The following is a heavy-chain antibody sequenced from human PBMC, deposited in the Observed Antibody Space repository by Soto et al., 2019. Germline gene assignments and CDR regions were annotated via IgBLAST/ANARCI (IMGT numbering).Heavy chain of an antibody. J-gene: IGHJ6*02. CDR2: ISYDGSNK. D-gene: IGHD6-6*01. CDR3: AKVLEHSSSYRYYYGMDV. V-gene: IGHV3-30*18. Sequence: PGGSLRLSCAASGFTFSSYGMHWVRQAPGKGLEWVAVISYDGSNKYYADSVKGRFTISRDNSKNTLYLQMNSLRAEDTAVYYCAKVLEHSSSYRYYYGMDVWGQGTTVTVSS. CDR1: GFTFSSYG.